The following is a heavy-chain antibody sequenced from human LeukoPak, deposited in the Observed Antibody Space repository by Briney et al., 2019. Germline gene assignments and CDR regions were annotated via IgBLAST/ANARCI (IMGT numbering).Heavy chain of an antibody. CDR3: AKDRCSRTSCRNLLDP. D-gene: IGHD2-2*01. J-gene: IGHJ5*02. CDR2: IQFDGSET. CDR1: GFTFSNYG. Sequence: GGSLRLSCAASGFTFSNYGMHWVRQAPGKGLEWVAFIQFDGSETYYADSVKGRFAISRDNSKNTLYLQMNTLTVEDTAVYYCAKDRCSRTSCRNLLDPWGQGILVTVSS. V-gene: IGHV3-30*02.